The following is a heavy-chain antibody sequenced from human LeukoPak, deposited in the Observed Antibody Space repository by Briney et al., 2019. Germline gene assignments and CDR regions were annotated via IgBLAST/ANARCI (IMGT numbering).Heavy chain of an antibody. V-gene: IGHV3-53*01. J-gene: IGHJ4*02. CDR2: TYSSGAT. Sequence: GGSLRLSCAASGFSVSSNYMSWVRQAPGKGLEYISVTYSSGATYYADSVRDRFTISKDNAKNTVYLQMNSLRAKDTAVYYCVSFYETYWGRGTLVTVSS. CDR1: GFSVSSNY. D-gene: IGHD2/OR15-2a*01. CDR3: VSFYETY.